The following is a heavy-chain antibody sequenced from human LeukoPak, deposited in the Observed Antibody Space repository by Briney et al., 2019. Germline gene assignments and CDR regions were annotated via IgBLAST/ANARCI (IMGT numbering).Heavy chain of an antibody. V-gene: IGHV3-21*01. CDR1: GXTFSTYT. Sequence: PGGSLRLSCAASGXTFSTYTMNWVRQAPGKGLEWISSISSSSAYIYYADSLKGRFTISRDNAKNSLYLQMNSLRAEDTAVYYCTRGDWSHMDVWGQGTTVTVSS. CDR3: TRGDWSHMDV. J-gene: IGHJ6*02. CDR2: ISSSSAYI. D-gene: IGHD2-21*02.